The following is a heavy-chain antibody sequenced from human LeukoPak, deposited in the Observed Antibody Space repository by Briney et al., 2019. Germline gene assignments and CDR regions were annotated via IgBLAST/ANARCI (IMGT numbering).Heavy chain of an antibody. D-gene: IGHD3-3*01. V-gene: IGHV4-39*01. CDR3: ATSPTYYDFWSGYSYPDY. CDR1: GGSISSSSYY. J-gene: IGHJ4*02. Sequence: SETLSLTCTVSGGSISSSSYYWGWIRQPPGKGLEWIGSIYYSGSTYYNPSLKSRVTISVDTSKNQFSLKLSSVTAADTAVYYCATSPTYYDFWSGYSYPDYGGQGTLVTVSS. CDR2: IYYSGST.